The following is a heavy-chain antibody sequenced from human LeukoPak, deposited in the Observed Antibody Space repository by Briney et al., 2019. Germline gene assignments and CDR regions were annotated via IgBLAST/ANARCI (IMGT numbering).Heavy chain of an antibody. CDR2: MNPNSGNT. Sequence: ASVKVSCKASGYTFTSYDINWVRQATGQGLEWMGWMNPNSGNTGYAQKFQGRVTMTRNTSISTAYMELSSLRSEDTAVYYCARGPPLLWFGESIYYYMDVWGKGTTVTISS. CDR1: GYTFTSYD. D-gene: IGHD3-10*01. CDR3: ARGPPLLWFGESIYYYMDV. V-gene: IGHV1-8*01. J-gene: IGHJ6*03.